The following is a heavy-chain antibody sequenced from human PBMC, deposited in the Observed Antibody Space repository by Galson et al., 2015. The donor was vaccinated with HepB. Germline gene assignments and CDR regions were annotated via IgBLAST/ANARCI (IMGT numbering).Heavy chain of an antibody. Sequence: SLRLSCAASGFTFSTYAMSWVRQAPGKGLEWVSATTYYADSVKGRFTISRDNSKNTLYLQMNRLSVEDTAVYYCAKHSGLRYPWAAFDIWGQGTMVTVSS. CDR1: GFTFSTYA. V-gene: IGHV3-23*01. CDR2: TT. D-gene: IGHD3-9*01. J-gene: IGHJ3*02. CDR3: AKHSGLRYPWAAFDI.